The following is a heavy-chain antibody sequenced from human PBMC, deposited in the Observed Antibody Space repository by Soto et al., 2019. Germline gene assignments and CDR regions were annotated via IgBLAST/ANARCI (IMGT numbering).Heavy chain of an antibody. CDR2: IYYSGST. V-gene: IGHV4-39*01. CDR3: ARRARDFWSGYYLDY. J-gene: IGHJ4*02. Sequence: QLQLQESGPGLVKPSETLSLTCTVSGGSISSSSYYWGWIRQPPGKGLEWIGSIYYSGSTCYNPSLISRVTISVDTPKNQFSLKLSSVTAADTAVYYCARRARDFWSGYYLDYWGQGTLVTVSS. CDR1: GGSISSSSYY. D-gene: IGHD3-3*01.